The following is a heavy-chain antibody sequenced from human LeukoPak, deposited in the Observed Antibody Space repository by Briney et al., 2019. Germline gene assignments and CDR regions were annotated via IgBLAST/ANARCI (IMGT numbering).Heavy chain of an antibody. CDR1: GYSFTSYW. CDR2: IDPSDSYT. CDR3: ARHVRSEDDSIHFDY. Sequence: GESLRISCKGSGYSFTSYWISWVRQMPGKGLEWMGRIDPSDSYTNYSPSFQGHVTISADKSISTAYLQWSSLKASDTAMYYCARHVRSEDDSIHFDYWGQGTLVTVSS. V-gene: IGHV5-10-1*01. J-gene: IGHJ4*02. D-gene: IGHD3-22*01.